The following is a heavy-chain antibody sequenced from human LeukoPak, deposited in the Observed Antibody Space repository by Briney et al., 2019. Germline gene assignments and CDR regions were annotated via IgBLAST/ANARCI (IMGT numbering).Heavy chain of an antibody. D-gene: IGHD3-16*01. CDR3: AKSGTMFTFGADY. CDR2: ISGSGGNT. V-gene: IGHV3-23*01. CDR1: GFTFSSYA. J-gene: IGHJ4*02. Sequence: TGGSLRLSCAASGFTFSSYAMSWVRQAPGKGLEWVSTISGSGGNTYYADSVKGRFTISRDNSKNTLFLQMNSLRAEDTAIYYCAKSGTMFTFGADYWGQGTLVTVSS.